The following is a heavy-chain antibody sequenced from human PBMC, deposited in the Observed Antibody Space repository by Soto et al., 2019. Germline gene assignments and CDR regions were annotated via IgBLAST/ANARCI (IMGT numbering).Heavy chain of an antibody. V-gene: IGHV1-3*01. J-gene: IGHJ4*02. CDR2: INAGNGNT. D-gene: IGHD3-10*01. Sequence: ASVKVSCKASGYTFTSYAMHWVRQAPGQRLEWMGWINAGNGNTKYSQKFQGRVTITRDTSASTAYMELSSLRSEDTAVYYCAKDYGSGSYYPVPGGPNWGKGTLVTVSS. CDR1: GYTFTSYA. CDR3: AKDYGSGSYYPVPGGPN.